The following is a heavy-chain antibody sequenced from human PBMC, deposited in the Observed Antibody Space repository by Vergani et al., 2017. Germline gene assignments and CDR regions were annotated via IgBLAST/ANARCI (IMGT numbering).Heavy chain of an antibody. V-gene: IGHV3-30*02. CDR1: GFTFNRYG. CDR2: VLFDGSNE. D-gene: IGHD2-15*01. Sequence: QVQLVQSGGGVVQPGGSLRLSCVASGFTFNRYGMQWVRQAPGKGLEWVAYVLFDGSNEYYADSVKGRFIVSRDNSNDALYLQMNSLRTDETAVYYCARDLAYCHEGSWALWGQGRVVTVSS. J-gene: IGHJ4*02. CDR3: ARDLAYCHEGSWAL.